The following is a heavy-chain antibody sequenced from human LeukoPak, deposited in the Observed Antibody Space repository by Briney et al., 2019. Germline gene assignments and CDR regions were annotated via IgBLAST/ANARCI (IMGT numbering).Heavy chain of an antibody. D-gene: IGHD3-22*01. J-gene: IGHJ4*02. V-gene: IGHV3-21*04. Sequence: GGFLRLSCAASGFTFSSYSMNWVRQAPGKGLEWVSSISSSSTYIYYADSMKGRFTISRDNAKNALHLQMNSLRAEDTAMYYCARPTYYYDSSGPQEYWGQGTLVTVSS. CDR2: ISSSSTYI. CDR1: GFTFSSYS. CDR3: ARPTYYYDSSGPQEY.